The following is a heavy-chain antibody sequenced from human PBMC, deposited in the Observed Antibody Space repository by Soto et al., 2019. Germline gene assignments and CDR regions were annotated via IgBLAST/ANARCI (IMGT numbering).Heavy chain of an antibody. CDR3: AKDTFGGISGLFWS. D-gene: IGHD3-16*01. V-gene: IGHV3-9*01. Sequence: DVQLVESGGALVQPGRSLRLSCAASGFTFGESAMHWVRQVPGYGLEWVSSISYNSGAIGYADSVKGSFTISRDNTRNSLFLQMDSLRAEDTALFFCAKDTFGGISGLFWSWGQGTLVTVSS. CDR1: GFTFGESA. J-gene: IGHJ5*02. CDR2: ISYNSGAI.